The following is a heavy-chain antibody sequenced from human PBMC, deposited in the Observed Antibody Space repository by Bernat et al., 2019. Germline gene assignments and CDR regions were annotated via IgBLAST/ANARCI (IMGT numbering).Heavy chain of an antibody. V-gene: IGHV1-3*01. Sequence: QVQLVQSGAEVKKPGASVKVSCKASGDTFSSYAVHWVRQAPGQGLEWMGRISAGNRNTKYSQTFQDRLTITRDTSASTAYMELSSLRSEDTAVYYCARDFGFRESNWFEPWGQGTLVIVSS. D-gene: IGHD3-10*01. CDR1: GDTFSSYA. J-gene: IGHJ5*02. CDR2: ISAGNRNT. CDR3: ARDFGFRESNWFEP.